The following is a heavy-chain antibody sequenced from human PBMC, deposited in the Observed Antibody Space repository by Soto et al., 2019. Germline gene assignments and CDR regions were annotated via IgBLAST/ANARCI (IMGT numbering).Heavy chain of an antibody. CDR1: GFTFSSYA. CDR3: AKGDCSSTSCVYYYYYYMDV. J-gene: IGHJ6*03. V-gene: IGHV3-23*01. D-gene: IGHD2-2*01. CDR2: ISGSGGST. Sequence: GGSLRLSWAAFGFTFSSYAMSWVRQAPGKGLEWVSAISGSGGSTYYADSVKGRFTISRDNSKNTLYLQMNSLRAEDTAVYYCAKGDCSSTSCVYYYYYYMDVWGKGTTVTVSS.